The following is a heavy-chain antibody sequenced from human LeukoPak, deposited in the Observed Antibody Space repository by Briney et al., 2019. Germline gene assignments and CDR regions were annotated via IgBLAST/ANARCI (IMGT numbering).Heavy chain of an antibody. CDR3: ARHVKLLWFGEPFDY. CDR1: GGSFSGYY. D-gene: IGHD3-10*01. CDR2: INHSGST. J-gene: IGHJ4*02. Sequence: SETLSLTCAVYGGSFSGYYWSWIRQPPGKGLERIGEINHSGSTNYNPSLKSRVTISVDTSKNQFSLKLSSVTAADTAVYYCARHVKLLWFGEPFDYWGQGTLVTVSS. V-gene: IGHV4-34*01.